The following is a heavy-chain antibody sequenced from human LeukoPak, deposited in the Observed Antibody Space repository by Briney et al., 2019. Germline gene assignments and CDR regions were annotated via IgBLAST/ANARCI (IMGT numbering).Heavy chain of an antibody. CDR3: ARIWPDL. CDR2: IYTSGST. CDR1: GGSISSGSYY. D-gene: IGHD3-10*01. J-gene: IGHJ2*01. V-gene: IGHV4-61*02. Sequence: PSETLSLTCTVSGGSISSGSYYWSWIRQPAGKGLEWIGRIYTSGSTNYNPSLKSRVTISVDTSKKQFSLRLNSVTAADTAVYYCARIWPDLWGRGTLVTVSS.